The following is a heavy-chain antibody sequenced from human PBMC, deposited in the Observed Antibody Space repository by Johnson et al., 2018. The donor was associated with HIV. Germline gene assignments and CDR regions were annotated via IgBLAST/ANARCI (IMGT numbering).Heavy chain of an antibody. CDR3: ARAPRPDAFDI. V-gene: IGHV3-7*05. Sequence: VQLVESGGGVVQPGRSLRLSCAASGFTFSSYWMSWVRHAPGKGLEWVANIKQDGSEKYYVDSVKGRFTISRDNAKNSLYLQMNSLRAEDTAVYYCARAPRPDAFDIWGQGTMVTVSS. J-gene: IGHJ3*02. CDR1: GFTFSSYW. CDR2: IKQDGSEK.